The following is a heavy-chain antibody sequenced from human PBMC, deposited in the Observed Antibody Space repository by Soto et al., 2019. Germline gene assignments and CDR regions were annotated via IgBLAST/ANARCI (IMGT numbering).Heavy chain of an antibody. Sequence: SETLSLTCTVSRGSISSGGYYWSWLRHHPGKGLEWIGSIFYSGINHYNPSLKSRCSMSVDTSKRQLSLRLGFATVADTAVYYCARGRTYYDPWGQGTLVTVSS. CDR3: ARGRTYYDP. J-gene: IGHJ5*02. CDR1: RGSISSGGYY. V-gene: IGHV4-31*03. CDR2: IFYSGIN. D-gene: IGHD3-10*01.